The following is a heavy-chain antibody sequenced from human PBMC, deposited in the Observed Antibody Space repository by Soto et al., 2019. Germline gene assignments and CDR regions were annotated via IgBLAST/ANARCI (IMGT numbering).Heavy chain of an antibody. V-gene: IGHV3-73*02. Sequence: EVQLVESGGGLVQPGGSLKLSCAASGFTFSGSAMHWVRQASGKGLEWVGRIRSKANSDATAYAASVKGRLTISRDDSKNTAYLHLNSLKPEDTAVYYCTVYDFWSGYSGPRDLTWGQGTLVTVSS. CDR1: GFTFSGSA. D-gene: IGHD3-3*01. CDR2: IRSKANSDAT. CDR3: TVYDFWSGYSGPRDLT. J-gene: IGHJ5*02.